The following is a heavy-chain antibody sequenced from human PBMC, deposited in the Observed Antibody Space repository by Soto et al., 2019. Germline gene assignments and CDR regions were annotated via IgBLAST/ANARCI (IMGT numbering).Heavy chain of an antibody. CDR1: GFAFSGSA. D-gene: IGHD3-16*01. Sequence: GGSLRLSCAASGFAFSGSAMHWVRQASGKGLEWVGRIRSKANSYATAYSASGRGRFTIARDDSKISAYLQMNSLKAEDTSVYFCTSARYDYVWGLKNRDYWGQGALVTVSS. CDR2: IRSKANSYAT. J-gene: IGHJ4*02. CDR3: TSARYDYVWGLKNRDY. V-gene: IGHV3-73*01.